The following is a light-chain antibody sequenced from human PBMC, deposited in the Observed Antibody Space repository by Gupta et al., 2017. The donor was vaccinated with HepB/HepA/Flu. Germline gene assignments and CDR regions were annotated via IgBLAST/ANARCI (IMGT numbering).Light chain of an antibody. V-gene: IGKV4-1*01. J-gene: IGKJ2*01. CDR3: QQYYGPPHIYT. CDR1: RSVLDSSNHKNY. CDR2: WAS. Sequence: DIVMTQSPDSLAVSLGERATITCKSSRSVLDSSNHKNYLAWYQQKPGHPPKLLIYWASTRGAGVPDHCSGSGAGTDFTLTISSRQAEDVAVYYCQQYYGPPHIYTFGQGTKLEI.